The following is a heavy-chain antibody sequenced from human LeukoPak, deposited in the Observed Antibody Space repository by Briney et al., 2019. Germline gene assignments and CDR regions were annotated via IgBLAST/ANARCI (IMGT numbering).Heavy chain of an antibody. D-gene: IGHD4-23*01. CDR1: GFTFRNYW. J-gene: IGHJ4*02. V-gene: IGHV3-7*05. Sequence: AGGSLRLSCAASGFTFRNYWVSWVRQAPGKGLEFVANIKQEGSEKYYVDSVKGRFTISRDNAKNSLYLQMNGLRAEDTAVYYCAANGGPFDFWGQGTLVTVSA. CDR2: IKQEGSEK. CDR3: AANGGPFDF.